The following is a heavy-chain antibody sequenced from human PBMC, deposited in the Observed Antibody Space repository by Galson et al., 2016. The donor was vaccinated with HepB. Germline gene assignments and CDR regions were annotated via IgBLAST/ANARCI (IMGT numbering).Heavy chain of an antibody. Sequence: SLRLSCAASGFTFSSYAMHWVRQAPGKGLEWVAVISYDGSNKYYADSVKGRFTISRDNSKNTLYLQMNSLRAEDTAVYYCARDRRPFRGARGGFDYWGQGTLVTVSS. V-gene: IGHV3-30*04. J-gene: IGHJ4*02. CDR1: GFTFSSYA. CDR3: ARDRRPFRGARGGFDY. CDR2: ISYDGSNK. D-gene: IGHD3-10*01.